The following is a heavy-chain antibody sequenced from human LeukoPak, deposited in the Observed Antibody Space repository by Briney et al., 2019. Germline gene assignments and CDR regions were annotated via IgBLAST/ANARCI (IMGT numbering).Heavy chain of an antibody. J-gene: IGHJ5*02. CDR3: ATKPGYCSGGSCYSQNGNWFDP. CDR2: LYYTGSS. CDR1: GASITSGGYY. Sequence: PSETLSLTCTVSGASITSGGYYWSWIRQHPQRGLEWIGYLYYTGSSFYNPSLKSRVTISVDTPENLFSLNLNSVTAADTAVYYCATKPGYCSGGSCYSQNGNWFDPWGQGTLVTVSS. V-gene: IGHV4-31*03. D-gene: IGHD2-15*01.